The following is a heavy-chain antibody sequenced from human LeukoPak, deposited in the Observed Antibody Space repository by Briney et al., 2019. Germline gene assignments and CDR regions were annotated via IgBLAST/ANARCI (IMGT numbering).Heavy chain of an antibody. CDR2: IIPIIGTP. D-gene: IGHD2-15*01. CDR1: GGIFSDYC. CDR3: SREDQETKDCSATRCNYAFDI. Sequence: ASVKVSCKASGGIFSDYCINWVRQAPGQGLEWMGGIIPIIGTPNYAQKFQGRFTITADDSTTIVYMELHSLRSEDTAVYLLSREDQETKDCSATRCNYAFDIWGQGTMVAVSS. J-gene: IGHJ3*02. V-gene: IGHV1-69*13.